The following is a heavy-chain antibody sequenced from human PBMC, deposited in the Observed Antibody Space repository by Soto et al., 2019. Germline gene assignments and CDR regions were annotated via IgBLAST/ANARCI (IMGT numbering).Heavy chain of an antibody. CDR3: ASYYDSSGSFDY. J-gene: IGHJ4*02. V-gene: IGHV1-69*13. CDR1: GGTFSSYA. Sequence: ASVKVSCKASGGTFSSYAISWVRQAPGQGLEWMGGIIPIFGTANYAQKFQGRVTITADESTSTAYMELNSLRSEDTAVYYCASYYDSSGSFDYWGQGTLVTVSS. D-gene: IGHD3-22*01. CDR2: IIPIFGTA.